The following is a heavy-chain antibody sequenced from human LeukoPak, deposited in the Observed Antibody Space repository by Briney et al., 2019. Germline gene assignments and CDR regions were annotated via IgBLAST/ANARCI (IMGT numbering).Heavy chain of an antibody. J-gene: IGHJ4*02. CDR1: GGSISSGGYY. Sequence: PSQTLSLTCTVSGGSISSGGYYWSWIRQHPGKGLEWIGYIYYSGSTYYNPSLKSRVTISVDTSKNQFSLKLSSVTAADTAVYYCARVADSGYDYYFDYWGQETLVTVSS. CDR3: ARVADSGYDYYFDY. V-gene: IGHV4-31*03. CDR2: IYYSGST. D-gene: IGHD5-12*01.